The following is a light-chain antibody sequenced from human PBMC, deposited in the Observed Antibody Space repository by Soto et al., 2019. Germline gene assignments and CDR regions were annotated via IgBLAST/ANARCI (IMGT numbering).Light chain of an antibody. CDR1: QSVLYSSNNKNY. CDR2: WAS. CDR3: QQYYSIAPFT. V-gene: IGKV4-1*01. Sequence: DIVMTQSPDSLAVSLGERATINCKSSQSVLYSSNNKNYLAWYQQKSGQPPKLLIYWASTRESGVPDRFSGSGSGTDFTLTISSLQAEDVAVYHCQQYYSIAPFTFGQGTKLEIK. J-gene: IGKJ2*01.